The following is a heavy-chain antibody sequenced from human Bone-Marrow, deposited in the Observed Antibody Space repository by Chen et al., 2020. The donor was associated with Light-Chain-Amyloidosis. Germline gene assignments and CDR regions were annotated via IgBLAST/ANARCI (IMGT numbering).Heavy chain of an antibody. CDR1: GFTFSSSD. Sequence: EVQLVESGGGLVQPGGSLRLSCAASGFTFSSSDMPWVRQAAGKGLEWVSAIGTIGDTYYPGSVKGRFTISRDDAKNSLYLQMNSLRAEDTGVYYCAREVVDSTSAGWYFDLWGRGTLVTVSS. V-gene: IGHV3-13*01. J-gene: IGHJ2*01. CDR3: AREVVDSTSAGWYFDL. D-gene: IGHD6-6*01. CDR2: IGTIGDT.